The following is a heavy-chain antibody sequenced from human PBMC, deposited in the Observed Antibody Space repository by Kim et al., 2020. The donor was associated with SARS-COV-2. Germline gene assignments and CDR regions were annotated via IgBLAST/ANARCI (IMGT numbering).Heavy chain of an antibody. D-gene: IGHD6-13*01. Sequence: SETLSLTCAVYGGSFSGYYWSWIRQPPGKGLEWIGEINHSGSTNYNPSLKSRVTISVDTSKNQFSLRLSSVTAADTAVYYCARGIAAAGWFDPWGQGTLVTVSS. J-gene: IGHJ5*02. CDR1: GGSFSGYY. V-gene: IGHV4-34*01. CDR2: INHSGST. CDR3: ARGIAAAGWFDP.